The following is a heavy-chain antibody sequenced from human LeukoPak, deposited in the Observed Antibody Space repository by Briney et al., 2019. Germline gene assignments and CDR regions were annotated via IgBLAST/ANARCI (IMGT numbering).Heavy chain of an antibody. J-gene: IGHJ4*02. V-gene: IGHV3-48*03. CDR3: AREGGEWELLRTFDY. D-gene: IGHD1-26*01. CDR1: GFTFSSYE. Sequence: GGSLRLSCAASGFTFSSYEMNWVRQAPGKWLEWVSYISSSGSTIYYADSVKGRFTISRDNAKNSLYLQMNSLRAEDTAVYYCAREGGEWELLRTFDYWGQGTLVTVSS. CDR2: ISSSGSTI.